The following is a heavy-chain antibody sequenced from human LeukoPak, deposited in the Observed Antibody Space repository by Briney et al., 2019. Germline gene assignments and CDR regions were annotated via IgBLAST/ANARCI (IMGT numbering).Heavy chain of an antibody. CDR2: IYYSGST. CDR1: GGSISSYY. J-gene: IGHJ3*02. D-gene: IGHD3-3*01. Sequence: PSETLSLTCTVSGGSISSYYWSWIRQPPGKGLEWIGYIYYSGSTNYNPSLKSRVTISVDTSKNQFSLKLSSVTAADTAVYYCASWRLGDAFDIWGQGTMVTVSS. V-gene: IGHV4-59*01. CDR3: ASWRLGDAFDI.